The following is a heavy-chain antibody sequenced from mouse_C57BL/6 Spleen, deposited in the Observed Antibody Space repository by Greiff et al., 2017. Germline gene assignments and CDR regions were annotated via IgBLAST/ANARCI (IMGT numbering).Heavy chain of an antibody. Sequence: QVQLKQSGAELVKPGASVKLSCKASGYTFTSYWMQWVKQRPGQGLEWIGEIDPSDSYTNYKQKFKGKATLTVDTSSSTAYMQLSSLTSEDSAVYYCARWLLAFDDWGQGTTLTVSS. J-gene: IGHJ2*01. CDR1: GYTFTSYW. D-gene: IGHD2-3*01. V-gene: IGHV1-50*01. CDR2: IDPSDSYT. CDR3: ARWLLAFDD.